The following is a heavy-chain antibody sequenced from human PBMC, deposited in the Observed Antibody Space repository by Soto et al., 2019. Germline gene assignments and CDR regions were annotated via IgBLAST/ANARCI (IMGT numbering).Heavy chain of an antibody. J-gene: IGHJ4*02. D-gene: IGHD3-10*01. CDR3: ARGFHNSFGY. CDR2: IYRGGSK. CDR1: GFTVGDSH. Sequence: GGSLRLSCAASGFTVGDSHLNWFRQAAGKGLEWVSVIYRGGSKYYADSVKGRFSISRDTSKNTLYLQMNSLRADDTAVYYCARGFHNSFGYWGLGTLVTVSS. V-gene: IGHV3-53*01.